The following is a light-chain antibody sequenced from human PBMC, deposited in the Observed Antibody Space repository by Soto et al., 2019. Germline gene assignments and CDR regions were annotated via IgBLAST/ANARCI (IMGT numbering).Light chain of an antibody. V-gene: IGLV2-14*01. CDR1: SSDVGAYNS. Sequence: QSALTQPASVSGSPGQSITISCTGTSSDVGAYNSVSWYQQHPDKAPKLIIYEVRHRPSGVSNRFSGSKSGHTASLTISGLQAEDEADYYCSLYTTASTYVFGTGTKLTVL. J-gene: IGLJ1*01. CDR3: SLYTTASTYV. CDR2: EVR.